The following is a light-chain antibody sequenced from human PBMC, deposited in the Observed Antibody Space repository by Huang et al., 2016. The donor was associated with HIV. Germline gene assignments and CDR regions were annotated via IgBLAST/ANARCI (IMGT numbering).Light chain of an antibody. CDR3: QQSVKTPRT. V-gene: IGKV1-39*01. J-gene: IGKJ2*01. Sequence: DIQITQFPSSLSASVGDRVTITCWASQNINKYLNWYQQQPGKAPKLLISAASTLQSCVPSSFSGSGSGTDFTLTSSNRQPEDSEVYFCQQSVKTPRTFGHGTKLEI. CDR1: QNINKY. CDR2: AAS.